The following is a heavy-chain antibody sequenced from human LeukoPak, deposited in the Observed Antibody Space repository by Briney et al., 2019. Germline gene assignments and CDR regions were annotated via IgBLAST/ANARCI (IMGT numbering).Heavy chain of an antibody. V-gene: IGHV1-69*05. CDR1: GCSFSSYA. CDR3: ARYTLTVVAVTYFDY. D-gene: IGHD2-15*01. CDR2: IIPIFGTA. J-gene: IGHJ4*02. Sequence: SVKVSCQASGCSFSSYAIIWVRQAPGHGLEWMGRIIPIFGTANYAQQSQGRVTITTDESTSTAYMELSSLRSEDTAVYYCARYTLTVVAVTYFDYWGQGTLVTVSS.